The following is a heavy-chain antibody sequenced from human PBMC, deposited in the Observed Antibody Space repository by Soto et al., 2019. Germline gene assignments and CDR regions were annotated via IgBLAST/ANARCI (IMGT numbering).Heavy chain of an antibody. D-gene: IGHD3-22*01. CDR3: AKAGPFSGYPWEYYFDY. V-gene: IGHV3-43*01. J-gene: IGHJ4*02. Sequence: GGSLRLSCAASGFTFDDYTMHWVRQAPGKGLEWVSLISWDGGSTYYADSVKGRFTISRDNSKNSLYLQMNSLRTEDTALYYCAKAGPFSGYPWEYYFDYWGQGTLVTVSS. CDR1: GFTFDDYT. CDR2: ISWDGGST.